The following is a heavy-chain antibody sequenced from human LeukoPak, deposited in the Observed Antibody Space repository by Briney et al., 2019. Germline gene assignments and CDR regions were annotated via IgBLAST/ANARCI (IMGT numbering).Heavy chain of an antibody. Sequence: GASVKVSCKASGYTFTSYGISWVRQAPGQGLEWVGWISAYNGNTNYAQKLQGRVTMTTDTSTSTAYMELRSLRSDDTAVYYCAREGYCSSTSCSSTEYYYYYYGMDVWGQGTTVTVSS. J-gene: IGHJ6*02. CDR1: GYTFTSYG. CDR3: AREGYCSSTSCSSTEYYYYYYGMDV. D-gene: IGHD2-2*01. V-gene: IGHV1-18*01. CDR2: ISAYNGNT.